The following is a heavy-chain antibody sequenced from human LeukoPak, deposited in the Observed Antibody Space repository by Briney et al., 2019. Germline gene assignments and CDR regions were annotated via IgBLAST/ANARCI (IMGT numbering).Heavy chain of an antibody. CDR2: INPSGGST. D-gene: IGHD2-2*01. CDR3: AKDDLWDSTSLFDY. CDR1: GYTFTSYY. Sequence: GASVKVSCKASGYTFTSYYMHWVRQAPGQGLEWMGLINPSGGSTNYAQKFQGRVTMTRDTSTSTVYMELRSLRFEDTAVYYCAKDDLWDSTSLFDYWGQGTLVTVSS. J-gene: IGHJ4*02. V-gene: IGHV1-46*01.